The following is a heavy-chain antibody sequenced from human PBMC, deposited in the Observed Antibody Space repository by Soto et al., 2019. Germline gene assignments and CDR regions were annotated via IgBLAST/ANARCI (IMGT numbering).Heavy chain of an antibody. CDR1: GGSISSGGYS. CDR2: IYHSGST. Sequence: SETLSLTCAVSGGSISSGGYSWSWIRQPPGKGLEWIGYIYHSGSTYNPSLKSRVGILVDTSKNQFSLNLNSVTAADTAVYYCARWVEVSLDYFDSWGQGTPVTVSS. CDR3: ARWVEVSLDYFDS. J-gene: IGHJ4*02. V-gene: IGHV4-30-2*05. D-gene: IGHD1-20*01.